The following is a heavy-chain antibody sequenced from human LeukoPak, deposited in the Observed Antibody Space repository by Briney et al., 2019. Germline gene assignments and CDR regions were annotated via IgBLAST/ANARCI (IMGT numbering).Heavy chain of an antibody. Sequence: SETLSLTCTVSGGSISSGGYYWSWIRRPPGKGLEWIAYIYNSESTNYNPSLKSRVTISVDTSKNRFSLKVSSVTAADTAVYYCARVLAYGSARDYYYGMDVWGQGTTVTVSS. CDR2: IYNSEST. V-gene: IGHV4-61*08. D-gene: IGHD3-10*01. CDR3: ARVLAYGSARDYYYGMDV. J-gene: IGHJ6*02. CDR1: GGSISSGGYY.